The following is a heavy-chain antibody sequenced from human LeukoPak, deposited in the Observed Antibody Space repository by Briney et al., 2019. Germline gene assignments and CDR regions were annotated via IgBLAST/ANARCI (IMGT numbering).Heavy chain of an antibody. Sequence: GASVKVSCKASGGTFSSYAISWVRQAPGQGLEWMGWINGYNGKTNYAEKLQGRISMTTDTSTSTAYMELRSLRSDDTAVYYCARGLTGMMDSDYWGQGTLVTVSS. CDR1: GGTFSSYA. J-gene: IGHJ4*02. CDR3: ARGLTGMMDSDY. D-gene: IGHD7-27*01. V-gene: IGHV1-18*01. CDR2: INGYNGKT.